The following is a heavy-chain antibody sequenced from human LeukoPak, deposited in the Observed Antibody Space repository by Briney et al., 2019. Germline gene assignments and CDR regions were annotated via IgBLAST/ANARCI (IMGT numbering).Heavy chain of an antibody. CDR1: GGSISSYY. CDR2: IYYSGST. CDR3: AREGGHYYDSSGYWHYFDY. J-gene: IGHJ4*02. Sequence: SETLSLTCTVSGGSISSYYWSWIRQPPGKGLEWIGYIYYSGSTNYIPSRKSRVTISVDTSKNQFSLKLSSVTAADTAVYYCAREGGHYYDSSGYWHYFDYWGQGTLVTVSS. V-gene: IGHV4-59*01. D-gene: IGHD3-22*01.